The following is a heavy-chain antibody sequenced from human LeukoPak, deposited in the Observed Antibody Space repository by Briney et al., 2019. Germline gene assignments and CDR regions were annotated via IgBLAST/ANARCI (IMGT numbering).Heavy chain of an antibody. V-gene: IGHV1-69*04. J-gene: IGHJ4*02. CDR2: IIPSLDIA. D-gene: IGHD6-19*01. Sequence: SVKVSCKASGGTFSSYAISWVRQAPGQGLEWMGRIIPSLDIANYPQKLQGRVTITADRSTKTAYMELRSLRSDDTAVYYCARGTLTVAGTCLGYWGQGTLVTVSS. CDR1: GGTFSSYA. CDR3: ARGTLTVAGTCLGY.